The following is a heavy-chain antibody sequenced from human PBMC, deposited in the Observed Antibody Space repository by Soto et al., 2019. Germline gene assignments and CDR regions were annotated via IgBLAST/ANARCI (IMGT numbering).Heavy chain of an antibody. V-gene: IGHV1-2*04. D-gene: IGHD3-10*01. CDR1: GSTYTGYY. CDR3: ARGAGRFGNFPGSYSCYYGMGV. J-gene: IGHJ6*02. Sequence: ASVKVSCKASGSTYTGYYMHWLRQSPEQGLEWMGWINPNSGGPNYAQKFQGWVTVTRVPSSSPAYLELSRLRWCDTAVYYCARGAGRFGNFPGSYSCYYGMGVCDQGTTVGVSS. CDR2: INPNSGGP.